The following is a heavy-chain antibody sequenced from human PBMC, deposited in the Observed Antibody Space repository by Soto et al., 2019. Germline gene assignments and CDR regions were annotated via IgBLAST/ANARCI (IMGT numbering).Heavy chain of an antibody. V-gene: IGHV3-30*18. CDR2: ISYDGTKT. Sequence: QVQLVESGGGVVQPGRSLRVSCAASGFTCSIYAMHWVRQAPGTGLEWVAVISYDGTKTYYADSVKGRFTISRDNSKNTVYLQMDSLRGEDTAGYNCAKYRGPRRQWLMDPFDYWGQGALVPVSP. D-gene: IGHD6-19*01. J-gene: IGHJ4*02. CDR1: GFTCSIYA. CDR3: AKYRGPRRQWLMDPFDY.